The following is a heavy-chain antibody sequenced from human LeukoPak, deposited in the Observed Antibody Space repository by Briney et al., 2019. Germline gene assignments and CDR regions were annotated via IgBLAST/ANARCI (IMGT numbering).Heavy chain of an antibody. J-gene: IGHJ6*03. V-gene: IGHV4-61*02. Sequence: SETLSLTCTVSGGSISSGSYYWSWIRQPAGKGLEWIGRIYTSGSTNYNPSLKSRVTISVDTSKNQFSLKLSSVTAADTAVYYCARASSSSPIYYYYYMDVWGKGTTVTVSS. CDR3: ARASSSSPIYYYYYMDV. CDR1: GGSISSGSYY. D-gene: IGHD6-13*01. CDR2: IYTSGST.